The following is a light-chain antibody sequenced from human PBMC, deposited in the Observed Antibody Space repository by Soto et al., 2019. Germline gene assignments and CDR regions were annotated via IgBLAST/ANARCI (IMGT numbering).Light chain of an antibody. CDR3: YSYAGRNILV. CDR1: GSDIGAYNF. V-gene: IGLV2-8*01. J-gene: IGLJ3*02. Sequence: QSALAQPPSASGSPGQSVTISCTGSGSDIGAYNFVSWYQQHPGNAPKLMIFGVTERPSGVPDRFSGSKSGNTASLTVSGIQADDEAVYYCYSYAGRNILVFGGGTKLTVL. CDR2: GVT.